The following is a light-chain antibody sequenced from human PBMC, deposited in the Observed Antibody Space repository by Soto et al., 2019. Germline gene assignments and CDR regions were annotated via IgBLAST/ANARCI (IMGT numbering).Light chain of an antibody. J-gene: IGKJ4*01. V-gene: IGKV1-8*01. CDR2: AAS. Sequence: AIRMTQSPSSFSASTGDRVTITCRASQGISSYLAWYQQKPGKAPKLLIYAASPLQSGVPSRFSGSGSGTDFALTLSCLQSEDFATYSCQQYYSYPVTFGGGTKVEIK. CDR1: QGISSY. CDR3: QQYYSYPVT.